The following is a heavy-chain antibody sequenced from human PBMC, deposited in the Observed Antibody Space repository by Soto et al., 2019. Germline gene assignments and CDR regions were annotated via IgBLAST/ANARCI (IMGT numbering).Heavy chain of an antibody. Sequence: PSETLSLTCSVSGATVSRGDYFWTWLRQPPGKGLEWLGYIYSSGTTNYNPALKSRVTISLDTYRSYFSLKVTAVTAADTAIYYCAKERGCRDCSVTSCGLIHYGMDVRGQGTPVTAPQ. V-gene: IGHV4-61*03. CDR3: AKERGCRDCSVTSCGLIHYGMDV. D-gene: IGHD2-2*01. CDR2: IYSSGTT. CDR1: GATVSRGDYF. J-gene: IGHJ6*01.